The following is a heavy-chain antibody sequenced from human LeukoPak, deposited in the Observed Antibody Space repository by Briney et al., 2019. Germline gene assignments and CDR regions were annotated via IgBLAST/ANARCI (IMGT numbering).Heavy chain of an antibody. Sequence: ASVKVSCKASGYTFTSYYMHWVRQPPGQGLEWMGIINPSGGSTTYAQKFQGRVTMTRDTSTSTVYMELSSLRAEDTAVYYCARDIMVMTYYYYYGMDVWGQGTTVTVPS. CDR3: ARDIMVMTYYYYYGMDV. CDR1: GYTFTSYY. CDR2: INPSGGST. D-gene: IGHD2-21*02. V-gene: IGHV1-46*01. J-gene: IGHJ6*02.